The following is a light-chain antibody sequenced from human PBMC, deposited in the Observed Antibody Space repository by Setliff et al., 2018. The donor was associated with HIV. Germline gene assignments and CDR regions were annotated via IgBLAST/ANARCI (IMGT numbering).Light chain of an antibody. CDR1: SSDVGGYNY. CDR2: DVS. CDR3: SSYTSSSTSYV. J-gene: IGLJ1*01. V-gene: IGLV2-14*01. Sequence: QSVLTQPASVSGSPGQSITISCTGTSSDVGGYNYVFWYRQHPGKAPKLMIYDVSNRPSGVSNRFSGSKSGNTASLTISGLQAEDEADYYCSSYTSSSTSYVFRTGTKVTVL.